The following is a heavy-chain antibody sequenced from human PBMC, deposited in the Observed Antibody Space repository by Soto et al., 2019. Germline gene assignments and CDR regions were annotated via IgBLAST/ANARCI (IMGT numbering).Heavy chain of an antibody. CDR2: ISGSGGST. D-gene: IGHD5-12*01. J-gene: IGHJ4*02. CDR1: GFTFSSYA. Sequence: GGSLILSCASSGFTFSSYAMSLVRQAPGKGLEWVSAISGSGGSTYYADSVKGRFTITRDNSKNTLYLQMNSLRAEDTDVYYCENELDSGYDYGSSRVDYWGQGTLVTVSS. V-gene: IGHV3-23*01. CDR3: ENELDSGYDYGSSRVDY.